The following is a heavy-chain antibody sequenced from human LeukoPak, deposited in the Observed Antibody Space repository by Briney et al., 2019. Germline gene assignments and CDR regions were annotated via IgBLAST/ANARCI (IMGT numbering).Heavy chain of an antibody. J-gene: IGHJ4*02. D-gene: IGHD6-19*01. CDR1: GFTFSSYA. CDR3: AKVVDSSGWYVFDY. V-gene: IGHV3-23*01. Sequence: HPGGSLRLSCAASGFTFSSYAMSWVRQAPGKGLEWVSAISGSGGSTYYADSVKGRFTISRDNSKDTLYLQMNSLRAEDTAVYYCAKVVDSSGWYVFDYWGQGTLVTVSS. CDR2: ISGSGGST.